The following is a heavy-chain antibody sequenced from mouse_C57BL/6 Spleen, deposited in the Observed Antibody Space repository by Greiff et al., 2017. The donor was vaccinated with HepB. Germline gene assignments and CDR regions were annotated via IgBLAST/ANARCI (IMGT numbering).Heavy chain of an antibody. Sequence: VQLQQPGAELVRPGSSVKLSCMASGYTFTSYWMHWVKQRPIQGLEWIGNIDPSDSETHYTQKFKDKATLTVDKSSSTAYMQLSSLTSEDSAVYYCARDSSGYYFDYWGQGTTLTVSS. CDR2: IDPSDSET. J-gene: IGHJ2*01. D-gene: IGHD3-2*02. CDR1: GYTFTSYW. CDR3: ARDSSGYYFDY. V-gene: IGHV1-52*01.